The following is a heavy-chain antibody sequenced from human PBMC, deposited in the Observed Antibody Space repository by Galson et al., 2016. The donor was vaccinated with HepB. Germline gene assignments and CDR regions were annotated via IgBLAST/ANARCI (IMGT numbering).Heavy chain of an antibody. CDR2: ISYDGTTK. CDR3: VRDNARMVAFDP. CDR1: GFTFSTYA. V-gene: IGHV3-30-3*01. D-gene: IGHD2-15*01. Sequence: SLRLSCAASGFTFSTYAIHWVRQAPGKGLEWVALISYDGTTKDYADSVKGRFTLSRDNSKNTLNLQMNSLRVEDTAIYYCVRDNARMVAFDPWGQGILVTVSS. J-gene: IGHJ5*02.